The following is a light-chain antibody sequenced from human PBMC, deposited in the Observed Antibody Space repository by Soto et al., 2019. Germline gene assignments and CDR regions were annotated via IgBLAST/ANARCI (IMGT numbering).Light chain of an antibody. CDR2: DVS. J-gene: IGLJ1*01. Sequence: QSALTQPASVSGSPGQSITISCTGTSSDVGGYNYVSWYQQHPGKAPKLMIYDVSNRPSGVSNRFSGSKSGNTASLTISGLQAEDEADYYCSSYTSSSNSWVFGTGTKLTVL. V-gene: IGLV2-14*01. CDR1: SSDVGGYNY. CDR3: SSYTSSSNSWV.